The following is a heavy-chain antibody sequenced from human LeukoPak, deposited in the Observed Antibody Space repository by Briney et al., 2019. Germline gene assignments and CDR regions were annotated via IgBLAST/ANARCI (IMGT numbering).Heavy chain of an antibody. Sequence: SETLSLTCTVSGGSISSYYWSWIRQPPGKGLEWIGYIYYSGSTNYNPSLRSRVTISVDTSKNQFSLKLSSVTAADTAVYYCARLTSYYYYYMDVWGKGTTVTISS. J-gene: IGHJ6*03. V-gene: IGHV4-59*01. CDR1: GGSISSYY. CDR3: ARLTSYYYYYMDV. CDR2: IYYSGST. D-gene: IGHD3-9*01.